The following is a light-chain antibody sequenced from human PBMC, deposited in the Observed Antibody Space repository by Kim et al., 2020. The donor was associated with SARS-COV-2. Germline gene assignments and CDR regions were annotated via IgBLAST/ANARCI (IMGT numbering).Light chain of an antibody. CDR2: DVT. Sequence: GRSITISCAGTRSDVGGYNYVSWYQQHPGKAPKLMIYDVTNRPSGVSNRFSGSKSGNTASLTISGLQAEDEADYYCSSYTSSSTVVFGGGTQLTVL. CDR3: SSYTSSSTVV. CDR1: RSDVGGYNY. J-gene: IGLJ2*01. V-gene: IGLV2-14*03.